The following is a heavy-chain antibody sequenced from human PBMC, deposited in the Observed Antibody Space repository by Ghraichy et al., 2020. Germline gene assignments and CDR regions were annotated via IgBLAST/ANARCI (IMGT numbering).Heavy chain of an antibody. V-gene: IGHV4-30-4*07. CDR1: GDSLRSGGYS. J-gene: IGHJ6*03. CDR2: IYDSGTT. Sequence: QTLSLTCAVSGDSLRSGGYSWSWIRQPPGKGLEWIGYIYDSGTTYYNPSLKSRVTISVDAPKNQFSLKLSSVTAADTAVYYCARGGSYTSFYYMDVWGKGTTVTVSS. D-gene: IGHD3-16*02. CDR3: ARGGSYTSFYYMDV.